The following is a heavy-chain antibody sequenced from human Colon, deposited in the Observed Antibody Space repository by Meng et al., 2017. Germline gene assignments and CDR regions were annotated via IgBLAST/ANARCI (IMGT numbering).Heavy chain of an antibody. Sequence: QVPLRESGPGLVRPPETLALTCNVSGGSVSSGSHYWSWIRQPPGKGLEFIAYVDYYWNINYNPSLNSRATVSIDTSKTQFSLKVTSVTAADTAVYYCAVGPWELDYWGQGILVTVSS. CDR3: AVGPWELDY. D-gene: IGHD1-26*01. CDR2: VDYYWNI. J-gene: IGHJ4*02. CDR1: GGSVSSGSHY. V-gene: IGHV4-61*01.